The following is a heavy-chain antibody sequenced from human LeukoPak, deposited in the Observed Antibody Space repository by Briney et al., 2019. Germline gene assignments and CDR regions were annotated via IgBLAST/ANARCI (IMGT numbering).Heavy chain of an antibody. J-gene: IGHJ6*03. CDR1: GGSISSGYH. CDR2: MSHSGST. V-gene: IGHV4-38-2*02. CDR3: ARGRNYDFWSGLTGYYMDV. Sequence: SQTLSLTCTVSGGSISSGYHWAWIRQSPGKGLEWIGSMSHSGSTNYNPSLKSRVTISVDTSKNQFSLKLSSVTAADTAVYYCARGRNYDFWSGLTGYYMDVWGKGTTVTVSS. D-gene: IGHD3-3*01.